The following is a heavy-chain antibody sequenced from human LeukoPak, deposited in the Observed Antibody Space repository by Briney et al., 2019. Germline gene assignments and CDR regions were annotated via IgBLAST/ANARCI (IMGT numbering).Heavy chain of an antibody. CDR2: ISGSGGST. CDR1: GFTFSSYA. J-gene: IGHJ5*02. CDR3: AKGSVVVAATPSHWFDP. V-gene: IGHV3-23*01. D-gene: IGHD2-15*01. Sequence: PGGSLRLSCAASGFTFSSYAMSWVRQAPGKGLEWVSAISGSGGSTYYADSVKGRFTISRDNSKNTLYLQMNSLRAEDTAVYYCAKGSVVVAATPSHWFDPWGQGTLVTVSS.